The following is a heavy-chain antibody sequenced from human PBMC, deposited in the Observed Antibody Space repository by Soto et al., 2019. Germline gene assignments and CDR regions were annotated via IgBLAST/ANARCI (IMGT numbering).Heavy chain of an antibody. Sequence: QVQLVQSGAEVKKPGASVKVSCKASGYIFTTKDINWVRQATGQGLEWMGWMNPNTGNTGYAQKFQGRVTMTRDTSISTAYMELSSLRSEDTAVYYCVRTAAADYWGQGTLVTVSS. D-gene: IGHD6-13*01. CDR3: VRTAAADY. CDR1: GYIFTTKD. CDR2: MNPNTGNT. V-gene: IGHV1-8*01. J-gene: IGHJ4*02.